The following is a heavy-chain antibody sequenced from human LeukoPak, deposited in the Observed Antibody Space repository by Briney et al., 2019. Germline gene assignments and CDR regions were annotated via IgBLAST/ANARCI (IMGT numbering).Heavy chain of an antibody. Sequence: SETLSLTCTVSGGSISSYYWSWIRQPPGKGLEWIGYIYYSGSTNYNPSLKSRVTIPVDTSKNQFSLKLSSVTAADTAVYYCAXXXXXXXXXXXKGNWFDPWGQGTLVTVSS. CDR2: IYYSGST. CDR3: AXXXXXXXXXXXKGNWFDP. J-gene: IGHJ5*02. CDR1: GGSISSYY. V-gene: IGHV4-59*08.